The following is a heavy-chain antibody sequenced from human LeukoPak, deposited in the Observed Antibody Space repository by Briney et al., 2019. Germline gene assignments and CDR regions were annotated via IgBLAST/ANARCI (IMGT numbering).Heavy chain of an antibody. Sequence: GGSLRLSCAASGFTFSSYWMHWVRQAPGKGLVWVSRINTDGSSTSYADSVKGRFTISRDNAKNTLYLQMNSLRAEDTAVYYCARSYGSGSYYIRYWGQGTLVSVSS. CDR2: INTDGSST. CDR3: ARSYGSGSYYIRY. J-gene: IGHJ4*02. D-gene: IGHD3-10*01. CDR1: GFTFSSYW. V-gene: IGHV3-74*01.